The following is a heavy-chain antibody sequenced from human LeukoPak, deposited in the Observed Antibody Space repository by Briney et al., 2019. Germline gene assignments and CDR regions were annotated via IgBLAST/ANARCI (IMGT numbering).Heavy chain of an antibody. D-gene: IGHD4-17*01. Sequence: SQTLSLTCTVSGDSLTSGSRYWSWIRQPAGKGLEWIGHFYSSTRTTYNPSLESRVTISGDTAKDQFSLKLDSVTAADTAVYFCARCMSELDYGDYAYYYHMDVWGKGTTVTVSS. J-gene: IGHJ6*04. CDR3: ARCMSELDYGDYAYYYHMDV. V-gene: IGHV4-61*09. CDR1: GDSLTSGSRY. CDR2: FYSSTRT.